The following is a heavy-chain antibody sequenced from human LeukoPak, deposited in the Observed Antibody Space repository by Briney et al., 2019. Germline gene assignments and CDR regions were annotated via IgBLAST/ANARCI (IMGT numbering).Heavy chain of an antibody. J-gene: IGHJ4*02. CDR1: GFTYSRYW. CDR3: ASQADSAYGDYN. D-gene: IGHD4-17*01. Sequence: GGSLRLSCAASGFTYSRYWMHWVRQVPGKGLVWVARIKGDESYTFYADSVKGRFTISRDNAKNTLYLQMNSLRAEDTAVYYCASQADSAYGDYNWGQGTRVTVSS. V-gene: IGHV3-74*01. CDR2: IKGDESYT.